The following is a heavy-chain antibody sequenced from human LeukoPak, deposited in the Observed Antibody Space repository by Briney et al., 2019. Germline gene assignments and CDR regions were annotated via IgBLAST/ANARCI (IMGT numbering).Heavy chain of an antibody. V-gene: IGHV1-58*02. J-gene: IGHJ3*02. CDR1: GFTFTSSA. CDR2: IVIGSGNT. CDR3: AAERGHDGPEGGAFAI. Sequence: GASVKVSCKASGFTFTSSAMQWVRQARGQRLEWIGWIVIGSGNTNYAQKFQERVTTTRDMSTSTAYMELSSLRSEDTAVYYCAAERGHDGPEGGAFAIWGQGTMVTVSS. D-gene: IGHD3-16*01.